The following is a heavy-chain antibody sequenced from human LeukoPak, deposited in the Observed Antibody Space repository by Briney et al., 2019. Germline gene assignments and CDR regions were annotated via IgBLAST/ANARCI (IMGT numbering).Heavy chain of an antibody. CDR2: ISGSGGST. CDR3: AKGTRRLQFVFFDY. V-gene: IGHV3-23*01. CDR1: GFTFSSYA. Sequence: GGSLRLSRAASGFTFSSYAMSWVRQAPGKGLEWVSAISGSGGSTYYADSVKGRFTISRDNSKNTLYLQMNSLRAEDTAVYYCAKGTRRLQFVFFDYWGQGTLVTVSS. D-gene: IGHD5-24*01. J-gene: IGHJ4*02.